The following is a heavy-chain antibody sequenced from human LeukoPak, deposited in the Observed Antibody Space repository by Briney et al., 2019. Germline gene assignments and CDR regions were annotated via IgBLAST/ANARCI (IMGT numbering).Heavy chain of an antibody. D-gene: IGHD2-15*01. Sequence: KPSETLSLTCTVSGGSISSSSYYWGWIRQPPGKGLEWIGSIYYSGSTYYNPSLKSRVTISVDTSKNQFSLKLSSVTAADTAVYYCARVGGSSFYYYYYYMDVWGKGTTVTVSS. CDR3: ARVGGSSFYYYYYYMDV. CDR1: GGSISSSSYY. V-gene: IGHV4-39*07. J-gene: IGHJ6*03. CDR2: IYYSGST.